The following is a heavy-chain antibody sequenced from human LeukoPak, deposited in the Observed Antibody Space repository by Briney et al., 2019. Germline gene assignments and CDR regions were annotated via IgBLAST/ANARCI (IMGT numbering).Heavy chain of an antibody. CDR2: IYYSGST. V-gene: IGHV4-30-4*07. Sequence: PSQTLSLTCAVSGGSISSGGYSWSWIRQPPGNGLEWIGYIYYSGSTYYNPSLKSRVTISVDTSKNQFSLKLSSVTAADTAVYYCARVYYDFWSGRSNWFDPWGQGTLVTVSS. CDR1: GGSISSGGYS. J-gene: IGHJ5*02. CDR3: ARVYYDFWSGRSNWFDP. D-gene: IGHD3-3*01.